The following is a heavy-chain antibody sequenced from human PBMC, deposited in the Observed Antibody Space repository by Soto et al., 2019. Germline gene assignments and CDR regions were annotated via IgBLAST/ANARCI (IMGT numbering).Heavy chain of an antibody. J-gene: IGHJ6*02. Sequence: ASVKVSCKASGYTFTSYDINWVRQATGQGPEWMGWMNPNSGNTAYAQKFQGRVTMTRNTSIGTAYMELSSLRSGDTAVYYCARDVKMTTVTTHYYYYGMDVWGQGTTVTVSS. CDR2: MNPNSGNT. CDR1: GYTFTSYD. D-gene: IGHD4-17*01. CDR3: ARDVKMTTVTTHYYYYGMDV. V-gene: IGHV1-8*01.